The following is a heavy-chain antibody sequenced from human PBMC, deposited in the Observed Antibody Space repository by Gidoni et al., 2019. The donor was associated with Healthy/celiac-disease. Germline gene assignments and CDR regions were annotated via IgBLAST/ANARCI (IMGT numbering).Heavy chain of an antibody. D-gene: IGHD3-10*01. CDR1: GFSLSPSGVG. Sequence: QITLKESGPTLVKPTQPLTLTCPFSGFSLSPSGVGVGWIRQPPGKALEWLALIYWDDDKRYSPSLKSRLTITKDTSKNQVVLTMTNMDPVDTATYYCAHRKESWFGELTYYFDYWGQGTLVTVSS. CDR2: IYWDDDK. J-gene: IGHJ4*02. CDR3: AHRKESWFGELTYYFDY. V-gene: IGHV2-5*02.